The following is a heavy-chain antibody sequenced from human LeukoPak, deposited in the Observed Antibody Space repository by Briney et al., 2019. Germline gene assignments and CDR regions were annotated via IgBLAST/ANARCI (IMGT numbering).Heavy chain of an antibody. CDR1: GLSFSSYG. D-gene: IGHD1-26*01. J-gene: IGHJ4*02. CDR2: ITGDAGRT. Sequence: PGGSLRLSCAASGLSFSSYGMNWVRQAPGKGLEWVSGITGDAGRTYYADSVKGRFTISRDNSKNILFLQMNSLRAEDTAIYYCAKDRAWDAFDYWGQGTLVTVSS. V-gene: IGHV3-23*01. CDR3: AKDRAWDAFDY.